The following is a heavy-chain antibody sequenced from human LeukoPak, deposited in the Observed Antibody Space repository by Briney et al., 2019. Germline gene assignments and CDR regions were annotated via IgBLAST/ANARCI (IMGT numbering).Heavy chain of an antibody. Sequence: GGTLRLSCAASGFTFNDSYMTWVRQAPGEGPEWLSYISGNSGDTNYADSVKGRFTISRDNAKNSLYLQMNSLRVEDTAVYYCARDPRTVRIWGQGTLVTVSS. CDR1: GFTFNDSY. V-gene: IGHV3-11*06. CDR3: ARDPRTVRI. CDR2: ISGNSGDT. J-gene: IGHJ4*02. D-gene: IGHD1-1*01.